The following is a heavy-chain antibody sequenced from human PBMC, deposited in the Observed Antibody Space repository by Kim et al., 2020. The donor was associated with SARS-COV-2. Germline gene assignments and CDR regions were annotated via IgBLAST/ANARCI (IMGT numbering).Heavy chain of an antibody. V-gene: IGHV3-7*01. Sequence: YYVDSVKGRLTISRDNAKNSLYLQMDSLKADDTAVYYWARDWRDWNSGFYWGQGALVTVSS. D-gene: IGHD1-7*01. J-gene: IGHJ4*02. CDR3: ARDWRDWNSGFY.